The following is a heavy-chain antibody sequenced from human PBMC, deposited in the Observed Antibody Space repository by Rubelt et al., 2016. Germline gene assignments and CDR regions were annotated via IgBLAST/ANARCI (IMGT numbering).Heavy chain of an antibody. CDR3: ARGPYGDYVTDY. CDR1: GYTFTSYG. CDR2: LSAYNGNT. D-gene: IGHD4-17*01. Sequence: QVQLVQSGAEVKKPGASVKVSCKASGYTFTSYGISWVRQAPGQGLEWMAWLSAYNGNTNYAQELQGRVTMTTDTSTRTAYMELRSLGSDDTAVYYCARGPYGDYVTDYWGQGTLVTVSS. V-gene: IGHV1-18*01. J-gene: IGHJ4*02.